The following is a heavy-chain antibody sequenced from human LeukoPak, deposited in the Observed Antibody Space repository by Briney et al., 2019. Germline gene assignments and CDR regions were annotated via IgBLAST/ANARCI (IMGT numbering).Heavy chain of an antibody. CDR1: GYTFTGYY. V-gene: IGHV1-2*02. J-gene: IGHJ4*02. CDR3: ARFLGYCSGGSCYFDY. Sequence: ASVKVSCKASGYTFTGYYKHWVRQAPGQGLEWMGWINPNSGGTKYAQKFQGRVTMTRDTSISTAYMELSSLKSDDTAVYYCARFLGYCSGGSCYFDYWGQGTLVTVSS. CDR2: INPNSGGT. D-gene: IGHD2-15*01.